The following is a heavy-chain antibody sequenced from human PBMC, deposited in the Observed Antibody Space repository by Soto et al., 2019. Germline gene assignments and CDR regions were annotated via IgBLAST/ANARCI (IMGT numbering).Heavy chain of an antibody. CDR1: GYTFSSYG. V-gene: IGHV3-33*01. CDR2: IWYDGSNK. CDR3: ARDLNHYASGRYPHGMDV. J-gene: IGHJ6*02. D-gene: IGHD3-10*01. Sequence: QVQLVESGGGVVQPGRSLRLSCAASGYTFSSYGMNWVRQAPGRGLEWVAVIWYDGSNKYYAESVKGRFTISRDNSKNTVYLRTNSPRAEDTAVYYFARDLNHYASGRYPHGMDVWGQGTTVTVSS.